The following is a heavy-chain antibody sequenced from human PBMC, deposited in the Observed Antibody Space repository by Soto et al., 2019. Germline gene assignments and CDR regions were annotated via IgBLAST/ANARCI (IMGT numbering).Heavy chain of an antibody. V-gene: IGHV4-4*02. CDR1: GGSITRAHW. J-gene: IGHJ5*02. Sequence: SETLSLTCAVSGGSITRAHWWTWVRQPPGGGLEWIGEISHSGITNYKASLKSRVTMSVDKTKNDVSLKLTSVTAADTAVYYCARVLRGWFDPWGQGTPVTVSS. CDR2: ISHSGIT. CDR3: ARVLRGWFDP.